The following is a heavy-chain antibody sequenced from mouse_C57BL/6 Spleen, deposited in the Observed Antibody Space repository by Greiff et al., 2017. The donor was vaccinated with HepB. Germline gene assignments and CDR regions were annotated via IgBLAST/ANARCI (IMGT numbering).Heavy chain of an antibody. J-gene: IGHJ4*01. V-gene: IGHV5-4*01. Sequence: EVQVVESGGGLVKPGGSLKLSCAASGFTFSSYAMSWVRQTPEKRLEWVATISDGGSYTYYPDNVKGRFTISRDNAKNNLYLQMSHLKSEDTAMYYCARASYYYGNAMDYWGQGTSVTVSS. CDR3: ARASYYYGNAMDY. CDR1: GFTFSSYA. D-gene: IGHD1-1*01. CDR2: ISDGGSYT.